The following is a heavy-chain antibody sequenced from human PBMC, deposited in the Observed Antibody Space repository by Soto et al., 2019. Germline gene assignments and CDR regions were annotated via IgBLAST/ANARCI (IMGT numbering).Heavy chain of an antibody. CDR1: GDSVSSNSAA. J-gene: IGHJ5*02. Sequence: SQTLSLTCAISGDSVSSNSAAWNWVRQSPSRGLEWLGRTYYRSKWYNDYAVSVKSRITINPDTSKNQFSLQLNSVTPEDTAVYYCARDTYCSGGSCYSGLIDNWSDRWGQGTLVTVSS. CDR2: TYYRSKWYN. D-gene: IGHD2-15*01. CDR3: ARDTYCSGGSCYSGLIDNWSDR. V-gene: IGHV6-1*01.